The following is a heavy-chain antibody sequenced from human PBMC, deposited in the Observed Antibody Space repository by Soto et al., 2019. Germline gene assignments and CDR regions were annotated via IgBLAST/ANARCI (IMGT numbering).Heavy chain of an antibody. CDR3: AGGYCISTSCYRPDYYYGMDV. V-gene: IGHV1-69*12. CDR1: GGTFSSYA. D-gene: IGHD2-2*01. Sequence: QVQLVQSGAEVKKPGSSVKVSCKASGGTFSSYAISWVRQAPGQGREWMGGIIPIFGTANYAQKFQGRVTITADESTSTAYMELSSLRSEDTAVYYCAGGYCISTSCYRPDYYYGMDVWGQGTTVTVSS. CDR2: IIPIFGTA. J-gene: IGHJ6*02.